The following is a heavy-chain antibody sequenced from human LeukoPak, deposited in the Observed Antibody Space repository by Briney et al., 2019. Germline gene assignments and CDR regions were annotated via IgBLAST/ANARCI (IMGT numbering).Heavy chain of an antibody. Sequence: KPSETLSLTCAVYGGSFSGYYWSWIRQPPGKGLEWIGEINHSGSTNYNPSLKSRVTISVDTSKNQFSLKLSSVTAADTAVYYCARIARGLVTTTLYYFDYWGQGTLVTVSS. V-gene: IGHV4-34*01. CDR3: ARIARGLVTTTLYYFDY. J-gene: IGHJ4*02. D-gene: IGHD3-9*01. CDR2: INHSGST. CDR1: GGSFSGYY.